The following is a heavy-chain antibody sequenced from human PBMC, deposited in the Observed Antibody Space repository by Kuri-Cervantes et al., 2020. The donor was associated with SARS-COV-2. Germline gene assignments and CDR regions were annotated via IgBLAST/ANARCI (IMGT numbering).Heavy chain of an antibody. J-gene: IGHJ5*02. D-gene: IGHD3-3*01. CDR3: ARARSYDFWSGSRINWFDP. CDR2: IYTSGST. CDR1: GGSISSGSYY. V-gene: IGHV4-61*09. Sequence: SETLSLTCTASGGSISSGSYYWSWIRQPAGKGLEWIGYIYTSGSTNYNPSLKSRVTISVDTSKNQFSLKLSSVTAADTAVYYCARARSYDFWSGSRINWFDPWGQGTLVTVSS.